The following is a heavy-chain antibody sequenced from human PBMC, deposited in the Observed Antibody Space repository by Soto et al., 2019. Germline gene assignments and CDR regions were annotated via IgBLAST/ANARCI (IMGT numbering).Heavy chain of an antibody. CDR3: AKDLSVAQVYGDYFDY. CDR2: ISGSGGST. CDR1: GFTFSSYA. V-gene: IGHV3-23*01. J-gene: IGHJ4*02. Sequence: QLGGSLRLSCAASGFTFSSYAMSWVRQAPGKGLEWVSAISGSGGSTYYADSVKGRFTISRDNSKNTLYLQMNSLRAEDTAVYYCAKDLSVAQVYGDYFDYWGQGTLVTVSS. D-gene: IGHD4-17*01.